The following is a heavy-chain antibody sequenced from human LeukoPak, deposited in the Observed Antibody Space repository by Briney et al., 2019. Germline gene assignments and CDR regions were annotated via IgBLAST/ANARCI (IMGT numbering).Heavy chain of an antibody. V-gene: IGHV3-23*01. CDR3: AKDREVQTPTRGWPSDY. Sequence: GGSLRLSCAASGFTFSSYAMSWVRQAPGKGLEWVSAISGSGGSTYYADSVKGRFTISRDNSKNTLYLQMNSLRAEDTAVYYCAKDREVQTPTRGWPSDYWGQGTLVTVSS. CDR2: ISGSGGST. J-gene: IGHJ4*02. D-gene: IGHD6-19*01. CDR1: GFTFSSYA.